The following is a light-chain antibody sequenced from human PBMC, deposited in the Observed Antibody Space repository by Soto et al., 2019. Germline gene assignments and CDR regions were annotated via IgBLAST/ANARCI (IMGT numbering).Light chain of an antibody. CDR3: QQYFITPLT. CDR1: QSVLYSSNNKNY. CDR2: WAS. V-gene: IGKV4-1*01. J-gene: IGKJ2*01. Sequence: DIVMTQSPDSLAVSLGERATINCKSSQSVLYSSNNKNYLAWYQQKPGQPPKLLIYWASTRESGVPDRFSGSGSGTDFTLTISSLQAEDLAVSYCQQYFITPLTFGQGTKLEIK.